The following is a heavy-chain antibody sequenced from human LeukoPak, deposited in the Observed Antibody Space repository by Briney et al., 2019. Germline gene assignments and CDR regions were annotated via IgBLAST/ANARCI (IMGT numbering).Heavy chain of an antibody. CDR3: ARDRTSSSWRPDSFDI. D-gene: IGHD6-13*01. J-gene: IGHJ3*02. Sequence: GGSLRLSCAASGFTFSDYYMSWIRQAPGKGLEWVSYISGGGTTIYYADSVKGRFTIYRDNAKNSLYLQMNSLRAEDTAVYYCARDRTSSSWRPDSFDIWGQGTMVTVSP. V-gene: IGHV3-11*01. CDR2: ISGGGTTI. CDR1: GFTFSDYY.